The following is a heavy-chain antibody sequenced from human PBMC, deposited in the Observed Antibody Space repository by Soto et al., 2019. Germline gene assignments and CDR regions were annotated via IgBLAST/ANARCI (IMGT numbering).Heavy chain of an antibody. Sequence: SETLSLTCSVSGGSISSSSYYWGWIRQPPGKGLEWIGSIYYSGSIYYNPSLKSRVTISVDTSKNQFSLKLSSVTAADTAVYYCAREYYYDSSGFDYWGQGTLVTVSS. CDR1: GGSISSSSYY. J-gene: IGHJ4*02. CDR3: AREYYYDSSGFDY. V-gene: IGHV4-39*07. CDR2: IYYSGSI. D-gene: IGHD3-22*01.